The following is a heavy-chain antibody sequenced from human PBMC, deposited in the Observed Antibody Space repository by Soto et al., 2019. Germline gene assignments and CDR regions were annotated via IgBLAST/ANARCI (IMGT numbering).Heavy chain of an antibody. J-gene: IGHJ4*02. Sequence: LRLSCVGSGFIFSDYAMTWVRQAPGKGLEWVATISFGGGNTYHADSLEGRFTISRDNSKNTLFLQMYDLRAEDTALYYCAKDGYCNGGSCYLYYLDSWGLGTPVTVSS. CDR3: AKDGYCNGGSCYLYYLDS. CDR1: GFIFSDYA. V-gene: IGHV3-23*01. CDR2: ISFGGGNT. D-gene: IGHD2-15*01.